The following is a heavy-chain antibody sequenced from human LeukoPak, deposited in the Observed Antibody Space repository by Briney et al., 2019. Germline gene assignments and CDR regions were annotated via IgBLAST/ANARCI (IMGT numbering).Heavy chain of an antibody. Sequence: PGGSLRLSCAASGFTFSSYGMHWVRQAPGKGREWVAVISYDGSNKYYADSVKGRFTISRDNSKNTLYLQMNSLRAEDTAVYYCARAWPTVTSFDYWGQGTLVTVSS. CDR3: ARAWPTVTSFDY. V-gene: IGHV3-30*03. CDR1: GFTFSSYG. D-gene: IGHD4-17*01. CDR2: ISYDGSNK. J-gene: IGHJ4*02.